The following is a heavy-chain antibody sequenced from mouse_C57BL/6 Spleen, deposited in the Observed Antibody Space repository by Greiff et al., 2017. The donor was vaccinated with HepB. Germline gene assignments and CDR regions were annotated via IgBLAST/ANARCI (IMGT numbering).Heavy chain of an antibody. V-gene: IGHV1-42*01. Sequence: EVKLVESGPELVKPGASVKISCKASGYSFTGYYMNWVKQSPEKSLEWIGEINPSTGGTTYNQKFKAKATLTVDKSSSTAYMQLKSLTSEDSAVYYCAEGYYSNWDAMDYWGQGTSVTVSS. CDR2: INPSTGGT. D-gene: IGHD2-5*01. CDR3: AEGYYSNWDAMDY. CDR1: GYSFTGYY. J-gene: IGHJ4*01.